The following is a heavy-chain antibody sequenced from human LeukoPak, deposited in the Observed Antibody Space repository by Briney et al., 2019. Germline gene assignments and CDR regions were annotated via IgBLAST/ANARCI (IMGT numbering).Heavy chain of an antibody. J-gene: IGHJ6*03. Sequence: GGSLRLSCAASGFTFSGSAMHWVRQASGKGLEWVGRIRSKANSYATAYAASVKGRFTISRDDSKNTAYLQMNSLKTEDTAVYYCTRRGYYYMDVWGKGTTVTVSS. CDR1: GFTFSGSA. V-gene: IGHV3-73*01. CDR2: IRSKANSYAT. CDR3: TRRGYYYMDV.